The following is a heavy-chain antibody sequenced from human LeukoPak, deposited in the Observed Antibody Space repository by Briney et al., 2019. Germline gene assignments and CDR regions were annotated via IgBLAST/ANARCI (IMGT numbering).Heavy chain of an antibody. D-gene: IGHD6-19*01. Sequence: PGGSLRLSCVASGFSLSRFGMHWVRQAPGKGLEWVAVISYDGSNKYYADSVKGRFTISRDNSKNTLYLQMNSLRAEDTAVYYCAKDLPLSSGWYFPNLDYWGQGTLVTVSS. CDR2: ISYDGSNK. CDR3: AKDLPLSSGWYFPNLDY. J-gene: IGHJ4*02. CDR1: GFSLSRFG. V-gene: IGHV3-30*18.